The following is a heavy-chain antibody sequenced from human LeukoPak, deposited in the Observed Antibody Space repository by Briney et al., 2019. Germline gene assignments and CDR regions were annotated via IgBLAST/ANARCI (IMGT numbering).Heavy chain of an antibody. V-gene: IGHV4-59*06. J-gene: IGHJ5*02. D-gene: IGHD1-26*01. Sequence: SETLSLTCTVSGGSISSYYWSWIRQPPGKGLEWIGYIYYSGSTYYNPSLKSRVTISVDTSKNQFSLKLSSVIVADTAVYYCARSGSYSYSFDPWGQGTLVTVSS. CDR2: IYYSGST. CDR3: ARSGSYSYSFDP. CDR1: GGSISSYY.